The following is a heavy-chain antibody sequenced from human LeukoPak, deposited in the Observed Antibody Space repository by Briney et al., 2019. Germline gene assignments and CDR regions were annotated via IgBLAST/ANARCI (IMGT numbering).Heavy chain of an antibody. CDR2: TSSSDAGT. V-gene: IGHV3-23*01. J-gene: IGHJ6*04. Sequence: GGSLRLSCAASGFALSSYAMSWVRQAPGKGLEWVSATSSSDAGTYHAESVRGRFTISRDNAKNSLYLQMNSLRAEDTAVYYCAEHGITMIGGVWGKGTTVTISS. CDR1: GFALSSYA. D-gene: IGHD3-10*02. CDR3: AEHGITMIGGV.